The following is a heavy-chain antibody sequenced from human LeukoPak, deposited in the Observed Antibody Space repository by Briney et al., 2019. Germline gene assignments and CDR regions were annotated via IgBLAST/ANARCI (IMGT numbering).Heavy chain of an antibody. CDR3: ARKYCSTTSCLFDN. CDR1: GFTFSSYE. CDR2: ISSSGTTI. V-gene: IGHV3-48*03. J-gene: IGHJ4*02. Sequence: GGSLRLSCAASGFTFSSYEMNWVRQAPGKGLQWVSDISSSGTTIYYAVSVKGRFTISRDNAKNSLYLQMNSLRAEDTAVYYCARKYCSTTSCLFDNWGQGTLVTVSS. D-gene: IGHD2-2*01.